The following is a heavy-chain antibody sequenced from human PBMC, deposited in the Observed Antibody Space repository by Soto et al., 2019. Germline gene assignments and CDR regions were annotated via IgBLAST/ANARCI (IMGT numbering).Heavy chain of an antibody. Sequence: GGSLRLSCAASGFTFSSYGMHWVRQAPGKGLEWVAVISYDGSNKCYSDSVKGRFTISRDNSINTLYLQMNSLRAEDTAAYYCARDFCDLQDIVLMVYALDLDYYYYGMDGWGQGTTVTVSS. CDR3: ARDFCDLQDIVLMVYALDLDYYYYGMDG. V-gene: IGHV3-30*03. J-gene: IGHJ6*02. CDR1: GFTFSSYG. D-gene: IGHD2-8*01. CDR2: ISYDGSNK.